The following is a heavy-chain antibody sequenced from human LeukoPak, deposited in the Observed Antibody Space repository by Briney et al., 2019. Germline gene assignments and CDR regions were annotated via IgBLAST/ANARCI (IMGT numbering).Heavy chain of an antibody. V-gene: IGHV3-64*02. D-gene: IGHD1-26*01. CDR3: TRDGGSFCDFDY. J-gene: IGHJ4*02. CDR2: INTDGRIT. Sequence: GGSLGLACVASGFSFRNYAIHWVRQAPGKGLEYVSVINTDGRITYYADSVKGRFTISRDNSKNTVYLQMGSLRGEDMAVYYCTRDGGSFCDFDYWGQGALVTVSS. CDR1: GFSFRNYA.